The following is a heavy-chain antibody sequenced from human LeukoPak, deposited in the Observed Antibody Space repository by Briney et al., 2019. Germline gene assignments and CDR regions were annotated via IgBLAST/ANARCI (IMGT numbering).Heavy chain of an antibody. V-gene: IGHV5-51*01. J-gene: IGHJ5*02. CDR3: ARSGYCSRSSCYNWFDP. CDR1: GYSFTSYW. CDR2: IYPDDSDT. D-gene: IGHD2-2*01. Sequence: GESLKISCKGSGYSFTSYWIGWVRQMPGKGLEWMGIIYPDDSDTRYSPSFQGQVTISADKSISTAYLQWSSLKASDTAMYYCARSGYCSRSSCYNWFDPWGQGTLVTVSS.